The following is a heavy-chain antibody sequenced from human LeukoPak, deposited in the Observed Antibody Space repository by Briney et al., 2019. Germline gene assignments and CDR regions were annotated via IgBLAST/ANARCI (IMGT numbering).Heavy chain of an antibody. CDR2: INHSGST. D-gene: IGHD6-13*01. CDR1: GGSFSGYY. Sequence: PSETLSLTCAVYGGSFSGYYWSWIRQPPGKGLEWIGEINHSGSTNYNPSLKSRVTISVDTSKNQFPLTAADTAVYYCARGIGIAAAGHFDYWGQGTLVTVSS. V-gene: IGHV4-34*01. CDR3: ARGIGIAAAGHFDY. J-gene: IGHJ4*02.